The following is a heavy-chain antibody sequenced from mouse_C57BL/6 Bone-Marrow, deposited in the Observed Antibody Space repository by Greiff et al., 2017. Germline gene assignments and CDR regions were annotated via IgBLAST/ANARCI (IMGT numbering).Heavy chain of an antibody. Sequence: DVKLVESGGGLVQPKGSLKLSCAASGFSFNTYAMNWVRQAPGKGLEWVARIRSKSNNYATYYADSVKDRFTISRDVSESMLYLQMNNLKTEETAMYYCVRQGGHGFAYWGQCTLLTVSA. V-gene: IGHV10-1*01. J-gene: IGHJ3*01. CDR1: GFSFNTYA. CDR2: IRSKSNNYAT. D-gene: IGHD3-1*01. CDR3: VRQGGHGFAY.